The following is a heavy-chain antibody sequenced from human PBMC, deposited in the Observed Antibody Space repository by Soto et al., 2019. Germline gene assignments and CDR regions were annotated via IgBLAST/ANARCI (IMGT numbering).Heavy chain of an antibody. J-gene: IGHJ3*02. CDR1: GFTFSSYS. D-gene: IGHD3-16*01. CDR2: ISSSSSTI. CDR3: ARDLGAFDI. V-gene: IGHV3-48*02. Sequence: EVQLVESGGGLVQPGGSLRLSCAASGFTFSSYSMNWVRQAPGKGLEWVSYISSSSSTIYYADSVKGRFTISRDNAKNSLYLQMKSLRYEDTAVYYCARDLGAFDIWGQGTMVTVSS.